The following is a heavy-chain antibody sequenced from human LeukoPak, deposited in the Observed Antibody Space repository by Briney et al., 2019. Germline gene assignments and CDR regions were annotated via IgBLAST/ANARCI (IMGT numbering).Heavy chain of an antibody. D-gene: IGHD3-10*01. CDR1: GYSISSGYY. CDR3: ARRWFGELFDY. CDR2: IYHSGST. J-gene: IGHJ4*02. V-gene: IGHV4-38-2*01. Sequence: PSETLSFTCAVSGYSISSGYYWGWIRQPPGKGLEWIGSIYHSGSTYYNPSLKSRVIISVDTSKNQFSLKLSSVTAADTAVYYCARRWFGELFDYWGQGTLVTVSS.